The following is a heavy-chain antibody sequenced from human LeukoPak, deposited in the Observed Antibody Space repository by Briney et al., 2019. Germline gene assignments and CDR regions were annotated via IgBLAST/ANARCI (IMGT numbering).Heavy chain of an antibody. CDR2: ISGSGGSI. CDR1: GFTFSNYA. J-gene: IGHJ4*02. CDR3: AKDRGGNYLFYLDY. D-gene: IGHD1-26*01. V-gene: IGHV3-23*01. Sequence: GGSLRLSCAASGFTFSNYAMTWVRQAPGKGLEWVSGISGSGGSIYYADSVKGRFTISRDNSKNTLYLQMNSLRAEDTAVYYCAKDRGGNYLFYLDYWGQGTLVTVSS.